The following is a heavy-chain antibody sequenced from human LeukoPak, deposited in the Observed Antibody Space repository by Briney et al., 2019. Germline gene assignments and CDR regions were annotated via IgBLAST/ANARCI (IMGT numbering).Heavy chain of an antibody. CDR1: GFTFSSYW. CDR3: ASRYYDSSGYYYTIDY. D-gene: IGHD3-22*01. CDR2: ISSSSSTI. Sequence: GGSLRLSCAASGFTFSSYWMHWVRQAPGKGLEWVSYISSSSSTIYYADSVKGRFTISRDNAKNSLYLQMNSLRAEDTAVYYCASRYYDSSGYYYTIDYWGQGTLVTVSS. J-gene: IGHJ4*02. V-gene: IGHV3-48*04.